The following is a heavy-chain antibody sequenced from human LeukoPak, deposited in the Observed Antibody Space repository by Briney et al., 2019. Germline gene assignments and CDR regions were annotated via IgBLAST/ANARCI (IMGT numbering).Heavy chain of an antibody. V-gene: IGHV3-30*02. J-gene: IGHJ4*02. CDR1: GFTFSSYG. CDR2: IRYDGSNK. CDR3: AKMRSGGGFGELIPHYFFGY. Sequence: PGGSLRLSCAASGFTFSSYGMHWVRQAPGKGLEGVAFIRYDGSNKYYADSVKGRFTISRDNSKNTLYLQMNSLRAEDTAVYYCAKMRSGGGFGELIPHYFFGYWGQGTLVTGSS. D-gene: IGHD3-10*01.